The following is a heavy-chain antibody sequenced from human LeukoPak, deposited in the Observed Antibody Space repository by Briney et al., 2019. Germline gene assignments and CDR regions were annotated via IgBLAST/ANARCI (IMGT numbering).Heavy chain of an antibody. D-gene: IGHD3-10*01. CDR1: GFTFSSYG. Sequence: PGRSLRLSCAASGFTFSSYGMHWVRQAPGKGLEWVAVISYDGSNKYYADSVKGRFTISRDNSKNTLYLQMNSLRAEDTAVYYCARDPEGFGELHYYYGMDVWGQGTTVTVSS. CDR3: ARDPEGFGELHYYYGMDV. CDR2: ISYDGSNK. V-gene: IGHV3-30*03. J-gene: IGHJ6*02.